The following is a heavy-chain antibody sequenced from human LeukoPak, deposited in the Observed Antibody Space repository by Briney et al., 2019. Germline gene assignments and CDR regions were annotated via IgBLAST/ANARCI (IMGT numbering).Heavy chain of an antibody. CDR2: IGISSNKI. J-gene: IGHJ5*02. CDR1: GFTLRSYT. CDR3: ARIYLKMASAS. V-gene: IGHV3-21*01. D-gene: IGHD2-8*01. Sequence: GGSLRLSCAASGFTLRSYTMNWVRQAPGKGLEWVSSIGISSNKIYYADSVKGRFIISRDNAKNSVYLQMNSLRAEDTAVYYCARIYLKMASASWGQGTLVTVSS.